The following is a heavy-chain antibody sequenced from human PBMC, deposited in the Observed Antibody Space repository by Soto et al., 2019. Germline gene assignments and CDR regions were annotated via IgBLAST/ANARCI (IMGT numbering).Heavy chain of an antibody. V-gene: IGHV3-64D*06. D-gene: IGHD2-2*03. CDR3: VKDGYCSSISCLGWFDP. J-gene: IGHJ5*02. CDR1: GFTFSSYV. Sequence: PGGSLRLSCSASGFTFSSYVMHWVRQAPGKGLEYVSAISSNGGSAYYAESVKGRFTISRDNSKNTLYLQMSSLRAEDTAVYYCVKDGYCSSISCLGWFDPWGQGTLVTVSS. CDR2: ISSNGGSA.